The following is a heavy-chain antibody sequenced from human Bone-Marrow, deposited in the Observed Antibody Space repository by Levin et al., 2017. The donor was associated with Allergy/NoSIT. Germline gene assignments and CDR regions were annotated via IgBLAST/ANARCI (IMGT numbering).Heavy chain of an antibody. J-gene: IGHJ6*02. V-gene: IGHV3-21*04. CDR1: GFSFGTYT. CDR3: ARGGGSQKGGLDV. D-gene: IGHD3-10*01. CDR2: IRSAGTYI. Sequence: PGGSLRLSCAASGFSFGTYTMHWVRQAPGKGLEWVSSIRSAGTYIHYADSVKGRFTISRDNANNSLSLEMSSLRAEDTAIYYCARGGGSQKGGLDVWGQGTTVTVSS.